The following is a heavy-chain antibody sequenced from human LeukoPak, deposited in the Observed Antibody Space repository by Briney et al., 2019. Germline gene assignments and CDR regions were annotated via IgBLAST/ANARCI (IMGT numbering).Heavy chain of an antibody. CDR1: GFTFSTSW. Sequence: GGSLRLSCAASGFTFSTSWMHWVRQAPGKGLVWVSRISSDGSITDYADCVKGRFTISRDNAKNTLYLQMNSLRAEDTAVYYCAKVRGGYCSGGSCGYFDYWGQGTLVTVSS. V-gene: IGHV3-74*01. CDR3: AKVRGGYCSGGSCGYFDY. J-gene: IGHJ4*02. D-gene: IGHD2-15*01. CDR2: ISSDGSIT.